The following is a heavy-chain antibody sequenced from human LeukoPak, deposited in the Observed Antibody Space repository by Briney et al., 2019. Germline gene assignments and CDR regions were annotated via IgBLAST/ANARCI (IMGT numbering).Heavy chain of an antibody. V-gene: IGHV1-69*05. D-gene: IGHD2-15*01. Sequence: SVKVSFKASGGTFSSYAISWVRQAPGQGLEWMGRIIPIFGTANYAQKFQGRVTITTDESTSTAYMELSSPRSEDTAVYYCATEDVVVVAATLDYWGQGTLVTVSS. CDR3: ATEDVVVVAATLDY. CDR2: IIPIFGTA. CDR1: GGTFSSYA. J-gene: IGHJ4*02.